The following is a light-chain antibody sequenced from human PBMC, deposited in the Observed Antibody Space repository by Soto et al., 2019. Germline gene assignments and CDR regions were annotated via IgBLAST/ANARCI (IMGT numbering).Light chain of an antibody. V-gene: IGLV2-14*01. CDR1: SSDIGGYNY. CDR2: EVT. J-gene: IGLJ1*01. CDR3: SSFTSTTTLYV. Sequence: QSVLTQPASVSGSPGQSITISCTGTSSDIGGYNYVSWYQQHPGKVPKLIIFEVTTRPSGVSNRFSGSKSGNTASLTISGLQGDDEADYYCSSFTSTTTLYVFGTGTKLTVL.